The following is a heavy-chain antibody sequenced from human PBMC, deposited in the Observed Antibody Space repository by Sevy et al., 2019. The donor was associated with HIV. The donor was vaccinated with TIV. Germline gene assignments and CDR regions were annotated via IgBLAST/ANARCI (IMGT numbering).Heavy chain of an antibody. D-gene: IGHD3-16*01. CDR3: ARGRVGPYDYVWGSYNGYYYGMDV. J-gene: IGHJ6*02. CDR1: GFTFSSYW. CDR2: INSDGSST. V-gene: IGHV3-74*01. Sequence: GGSLRLSCAASGFTFSSYWMHWVRQAPGKGLVWVSRINSDGSSTSYADSVKGRFTISRDNAKNTLYLQMNSLRAEDMAVYYCARGRVGPYDYVWGSYNGYYYGMDVWGQGTTVTVSS.